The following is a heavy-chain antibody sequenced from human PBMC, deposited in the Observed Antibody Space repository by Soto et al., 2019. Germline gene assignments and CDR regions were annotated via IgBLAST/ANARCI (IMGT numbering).Heavy chain of an antibody. CDR2: MNPNSGNT. Sequence: ASVKVSCKASGYTFTSYDINWVRQATGQGLEWMGWMNPNSGNTGYAQKFQGRVTMTRNTSISTAYMELSSLRSEDTAVYYCARRSLRYFDWLSDWGQRTLVTVSS. V-gene: IGHV1-8*01. D-gene: IGHD3-9*01. CDR1: GYTFTSYD. CDR3: ARRSLRYFDWLSD. J-gene: IGHJ4*02.